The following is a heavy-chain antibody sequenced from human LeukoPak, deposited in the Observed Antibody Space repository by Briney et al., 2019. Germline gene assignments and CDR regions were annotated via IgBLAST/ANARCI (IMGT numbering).Heavy chain of an antibody. J-gene: IGHJ3*02. CDR1: GYSISSHYY. CDR3: ARYSGSYPHDAFEI. D-gene: IGHD1-26*01. CDR2: VYHSGST. Sequence: SETLSLTCTVSGYSISSHYYWGWIRQSPGKGLEWIANVYHSGSTYYNPSLKSRVTISVDTSKNQFSLKLRSVTAADTAVYYCARYSGSYPHDAFEIWGQGTMVTVSS. V-gene: IGHV4-38-2*02.